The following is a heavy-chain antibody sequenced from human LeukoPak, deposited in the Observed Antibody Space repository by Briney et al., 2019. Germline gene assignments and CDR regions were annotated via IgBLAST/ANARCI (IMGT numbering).Heavy chain of an antibody. Sequence: SETLSLTCTVSGGSISSYYWSWIRQPAGKGLEWIGRIYTSGSTNYNPSLKSRVTMSVDTSKNQFSLNLSSVTAADTAVYYCARMTVVPAVDYYYYMDVWGKGTTVTVSS. D-gene: IGHD2-2*01. J-gene: IGHJ6*03. CDR2: IYTSGST. V-gene: IGHV4-4*07. CDR1: GGSISSYY. CDR3: ARMTVVPAVDYYYYMDV.